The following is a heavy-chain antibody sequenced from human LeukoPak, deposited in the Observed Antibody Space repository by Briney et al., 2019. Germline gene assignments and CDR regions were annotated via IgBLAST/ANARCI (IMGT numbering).Heavy chain of an antibody. V-gene: IGHV1-18*01. Sequence: GASVKVSCKASGYTFTSYGISWVRQAPGQGLEWMGWISAYNGNTNYAQKLQGRVTMTTDTSTSTAYMELRSLRSDDTAVYYCARDSNTGRGSGWYPNYYYYYMDVWGKGTTVTVSS. CDR2: ISAYNGNT. CDR3: ARDSNTGRGSGWYPNYYYYYMDV. D-gene: IGHD6-19*01. CDR1: GYTFTSYG. J-gene: IGHJ6*03.